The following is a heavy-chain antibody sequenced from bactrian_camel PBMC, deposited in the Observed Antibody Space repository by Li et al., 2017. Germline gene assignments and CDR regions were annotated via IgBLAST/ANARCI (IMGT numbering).Heavy chain of an antibody. CDR1: GFNVSRAC. J-gene: IGHJ4*01. V-gene: IGHV3S40*01. Sequence: VQLVESGGGSVQAGGSLTLSCVASGFNVSRACMTWFRQAPAKDRMGVAIITTTGATRYLHSVEGRFTISQDNAKNTVYLQMNSLKTNNTAVYYCAGDVCVGGNHWGQGTQVTVS. D-gene: IGHD3*01. CDR2: ITTTGATR. CDR3: AGDVCVGGNH.